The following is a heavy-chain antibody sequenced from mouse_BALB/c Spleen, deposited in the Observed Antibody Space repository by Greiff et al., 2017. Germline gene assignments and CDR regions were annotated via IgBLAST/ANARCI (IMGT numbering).Heavy chain of an antibody. CDR1: GFTFSSYT. Sequence: EVNVVESGGGLVKPGGSLKLSCAASGFTFSSYTMSWVRQTPEKRLEWVATISSGGGNTYYPDSVKGRFTISRDNAKNNLYLQMSSLRSEDTALYYCARWDFDYWGQGTTLTVSS. CDR3: ARWDFDY. V-gene: IGHV5-9*03. J-gene: IGHJ2*01. CDR2: ISSGGGNT.